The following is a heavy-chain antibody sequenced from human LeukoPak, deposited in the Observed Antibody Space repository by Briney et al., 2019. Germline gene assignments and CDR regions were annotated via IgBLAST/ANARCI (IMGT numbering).Heavy chain of an antibody. J-gene: IGHJ5*02. V-gene: IGHV1-46*01. Sequence: ASVKVSCKASGYTFTSYYMHWVRQAPGQGLEWMGIINPSGGSTNYAQKLQGRVTMTTDTSTSTAYMELRSLRSDDTAVYYCARARIGINWFDPWGQGTLVTVSS. D-gene: IGHD2-15*01. CDR1: GYTFTSYY. CDR3: ARARIGINWFDP. CDR2: INPSGGST.